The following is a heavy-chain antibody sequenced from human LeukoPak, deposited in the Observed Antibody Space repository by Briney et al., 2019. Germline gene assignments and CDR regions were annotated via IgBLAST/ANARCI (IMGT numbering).Heavy chain of an antibody. CDR2: IYHSGST. Sequence: SETLSLTCTVSGYSISSGYYWGWIRQPPGKGLEWIGSIYHSGSTYYNPSLKSRVTISVDTSKNQFSLKLSSVTAADTAVYYCARDYGDFTNPFDYWGQGTLVTVSS. J-gene: IGHJ4*02. CDR1: GYSISSGYY. CDR3: ARDYGDFTNPFDY. D-gene: IGHD4-17*01. V-gene: IGHV4-38-2*02.